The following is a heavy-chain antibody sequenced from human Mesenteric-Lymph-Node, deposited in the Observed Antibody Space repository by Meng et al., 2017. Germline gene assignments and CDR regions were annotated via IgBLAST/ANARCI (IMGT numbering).Heavy chain of an antibody. CDR3: ARENWGGRVSYYYIDY. D-gene: IGHD3-10*01. J-gene: IGHJ4*02. CDR1: DGSISSSSYY. CDR2: FYYTGST. V-gene: IGHV4-39*07. Sequence: SETLSLTCSVSDGSISSSSYYWDWIRQPPGKGLEWIGSFYYTGSTYYNASLKSRVTISVDTSRNQFSLRLGSVTAADTAVYYCARENWGGRVSYYYIDYWAQGTLVTVSS.